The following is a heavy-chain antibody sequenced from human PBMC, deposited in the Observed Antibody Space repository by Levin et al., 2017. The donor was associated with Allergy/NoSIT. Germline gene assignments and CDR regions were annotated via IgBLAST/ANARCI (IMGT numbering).Heavy chain of an antibody. V-gene: IGHV1-2*02. CDR1: GYTFTGYY. CDR3: ARDIDKVVLVAADY. Sequence: ASVKVSCKASGYTFTGYYIHWVRQAPGQGLEWMGWINPSSGGTNYAQKFQGRVTMTRDTSINTAYMELSRLRSDDTAVYYCARDIDKVVLVAADYWGQGTLVTVSS. J-gene: IGHJ4*02. D-gene: IGHD2-15*01. CDR2: INPSSGGT.